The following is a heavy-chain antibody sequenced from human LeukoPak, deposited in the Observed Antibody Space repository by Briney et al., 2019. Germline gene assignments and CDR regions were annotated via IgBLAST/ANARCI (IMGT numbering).Heavy chain of an antibody. CDR3: ANAKRVGLGYCTGGSCSSFDF. J-gene: IGHJ4*02. CDR1: GFTFSRYV. D-gene: IGHD2-15*01. V-gene: IGHV3-23*01. Sequence: GGSLRLSCGASGFTFSRYVMSWVRQAPGKGLEWVSAIGGSGSRTYYADSVRGRFTISRDNSENTLFLQMNSLRAEDTAVYYCANAKRVGLGYCTGGSCSSFDFWGQGTLVTVSS. CDR2: IGGSGSRT.